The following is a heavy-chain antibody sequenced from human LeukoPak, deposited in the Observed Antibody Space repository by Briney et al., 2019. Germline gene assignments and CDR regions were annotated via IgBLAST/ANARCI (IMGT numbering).Heavy chain of an antibody. V-gene: IGHV1-46*01. CDR1: GYTFTSYY. Sequence: ASVKVSCKASGYTFTSYYMHWVRQAPGQGLEWMGIINPSGGSTSYAQKFQGRVTMTRDTSTSTVYMELSSLRSEDTAVYYCARSIRVPIQRYYMDVWGKGPRSPSP. CDR3: ARSIRVPIQRYYMDV. CDR2: INPSGGST. J-gene: IGHJ6*03. D-gene: IGHD3-3*02.